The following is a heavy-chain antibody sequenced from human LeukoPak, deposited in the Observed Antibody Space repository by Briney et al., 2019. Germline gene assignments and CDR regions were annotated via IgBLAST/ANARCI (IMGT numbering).Heavy chain of an antibody. V-gene: IGHV4-4*02. CDR2: IYHNGTP. CDR3: ARAPGIAAAGTHFDF. Sequence: PSGTLSLTCAVSVGSINSGNWWSWVRQSPGKGLEWIGEIYHNGTPNYNPSLKSRVTISVDTSKNQFSLKLSSVTAGDTAVYYCARAPGIAAAGTHFDFWGQGTLVTVSS. J-gene: IGHJ4*02. D-gene: IGHD6-13*01. CDR1: VGSINSGNW.